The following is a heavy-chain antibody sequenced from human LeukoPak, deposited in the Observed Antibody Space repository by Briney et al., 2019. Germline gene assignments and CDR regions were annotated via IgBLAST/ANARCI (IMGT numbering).Heavy chain of an antibody. CDR1: GFTFSSYA. Sequence: PGGSLRLSCAASGFTFSSYAMSWVRQAPGKGLEWVSAISGSGGSTYYADSVKGRFTISRDNSKNTLYLQMNSLRAEDTAVYYCAKYAQLKWIGEAWASPSFDYWGQGNLVTVSS. J-gene: IGHJ4*02. D-gene: IGHD3-10*01. V-gene: IGHV3-23*01. CDR3: AKYAQLKWIGEAWASPSFDY. CDR2: ISGSGGST.